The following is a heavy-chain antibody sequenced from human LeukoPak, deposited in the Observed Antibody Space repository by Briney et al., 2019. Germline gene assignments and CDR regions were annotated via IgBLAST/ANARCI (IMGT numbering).Heavy chain of an antibody. Sequence: ASVKVSCKASGGIFSRYAISWVRQAPGQGLEWMGGIIPIFSTANYAQKFQGRVTITADESTSTAYMELSSLRSEDTAVYFCARDRVVGLGLDNAFDIWGQGTVVTVSS. CDR1: GGIFSRYA. D-gene: IGHD2-15*01. J-gene: IGHJ3*02. V-gene: IGHV1-69*13. CDR3: ARDRVVGLGLDNAFDI. CDR2: IIPIFSTA.